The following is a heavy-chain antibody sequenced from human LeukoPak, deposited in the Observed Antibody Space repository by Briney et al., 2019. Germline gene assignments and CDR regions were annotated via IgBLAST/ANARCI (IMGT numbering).Heavy chain of an antibody. V-gene: IGHV3-7*01. J-gene: IGHJ5*02. CDR3: ARARSSSWLDP. CDR2: IKQDGSEK. CDR1: GFTFSSYW. D-gene: IGHD6-13*01. Sequence: GGSLRLSCAASGFTFSSYWMSWVRRAPGKGLEWVPNIKQDGSEKYYVDSVKGRFTISRDNAKNSLYLQMNSLRAEDTAVYYCARARSSSWLDPWGQGTLVTVSS.